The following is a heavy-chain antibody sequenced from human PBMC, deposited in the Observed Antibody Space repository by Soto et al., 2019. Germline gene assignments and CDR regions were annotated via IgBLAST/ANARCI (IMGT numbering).Heavy chain of an antibody. CDR2: IYYSGST. J-gene: IGHJ5*02. CDR1: GGSISSGGYY. CDR3: ARARRTATVTTGLDWFDP. D-gene: IGHD4-4*01. Sequence: PSETLSLTCTVSGGSISSGGYYWSWIRQHPGKGLEWIGYIYYSGSTYFNPSLKSRVTISVDTSKNHFSLKLSSVTAADTAVYYCARARRTATVTTGLDWFDPWGQGTLVTVSS. V-gene: IGHV4-31*03.